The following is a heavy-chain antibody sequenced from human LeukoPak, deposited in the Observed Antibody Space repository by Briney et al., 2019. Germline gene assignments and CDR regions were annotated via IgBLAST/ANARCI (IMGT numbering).Heavy chain of an antibody. CDR1: GGSISSFY. D-gene: IGHD1-26*01. CDR3: ARQGRWELCWFDP. J-gene: IGHJ5*02. CDR2: ISYSETT. V-gene: IGHV4-59*08. Sequence: PSETLSLTCTVSGGSISSFYWSWIRQPPGKGLEYIGYISYSETTSYNPSLKSRVTISVDTSKNQFSLKLSSVTAADTAVYYCARQGRWELCWFDPWGQGTLVTVSS.